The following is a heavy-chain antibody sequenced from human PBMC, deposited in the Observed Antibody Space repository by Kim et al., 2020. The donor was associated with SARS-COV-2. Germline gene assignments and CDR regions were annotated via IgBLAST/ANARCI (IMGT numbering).Heavy chain of an antibody. J-gene: IGHJ4*02. Sequence: DGSEIHYVDSVKGRFTISRDNAKNSLYLQMNSLRAGDTAVYYCARRYFDYWGQGTLVTVSS. CDR2: DGSEI. V-gene: IGHV3-7*01. D-gene: IGHD3-9*01. CDR3: ARRYFDY.